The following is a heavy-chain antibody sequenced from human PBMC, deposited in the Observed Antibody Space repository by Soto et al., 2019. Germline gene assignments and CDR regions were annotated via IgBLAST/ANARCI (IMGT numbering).Heavy chain of an antibody. Sequence: EVQLVESGGGLVQPGGSLRLSCAASGFTFSSYAVHWVRQPTGKGLEWVSVIGSAGDTYYPGSVKGRFTISRENAKNSLYLKMNSLRAEDTAVYYCARGYLGSFEYWGQGTLVTVSS. V-gene: IGHV3-13*01. D-gene: IGHD7-27*01. CDR1: GFTFSSYA. CDR3: ARGYLGSFEY. CDR2: IGSAGDT. J-gene: IGHJ4*02.